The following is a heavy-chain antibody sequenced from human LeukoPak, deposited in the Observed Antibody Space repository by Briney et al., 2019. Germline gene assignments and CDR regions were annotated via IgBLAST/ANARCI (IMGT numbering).Heavy chain of an antibody. V-gene: IGHV3-30-3*01. CDR2: ISYDGSNK. J-gene: IGHJ4*02. D-gene: IGHD6-19*01. Sequence: GGSLRLSCAASGFTFSSYAMHWVRQAPGKGLEWVAVISYDGSNKYYADSVKGRFTISRDNSKNTLYLQMNSLRAEDTAVYYCARILYSSGWDYWGQGTLVTVSS. CDR1: GFTFSSYA. CDR3: ARILYSSGWDY.